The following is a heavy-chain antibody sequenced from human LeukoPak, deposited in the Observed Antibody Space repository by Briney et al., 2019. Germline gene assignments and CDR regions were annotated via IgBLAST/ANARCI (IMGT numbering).Heavy chain of an antibody. CDR1: GFTVITND. V-gene: IGHV3-53*01. CDR3: ARGVEPLAANTLAY. Sequence: PGGSLRLSHAASGFTVITNDMTWVRQAPGKGLEWVSVLYSDGNTKYADSVQGRFTISRDNSKNTLYLEMNSLSPDDTAFYYCARGVEPLAANTLAYWGQGTLVTVSS. D-gene: IGHD3-16*01. J-gene: IGHJ4*02. CDR2: LYSDGNT.